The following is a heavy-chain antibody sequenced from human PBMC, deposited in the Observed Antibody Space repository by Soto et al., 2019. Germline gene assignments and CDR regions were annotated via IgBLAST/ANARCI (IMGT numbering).Heavy chain of an antibody. Sequence: GGSLRLSCAASGYTFSNAWMNWVRQAPGKGLEWVGRIKSKTDGGTTDYAAPVKGRFTISRDDSKNTLYLKMNSLKTEDTAVYYCTTEQDIVVVPAVTPFDYWGQGTLVTVSS. J-gene: IGHJ4*02. CDR3: TTEQDIVVVPAVTPFDY. D-gene: IGHD2-2*01. CDR2: IKSKTDGGTT. V-gene: IGHV3-15*07. CDR1: GYTFSNAW.